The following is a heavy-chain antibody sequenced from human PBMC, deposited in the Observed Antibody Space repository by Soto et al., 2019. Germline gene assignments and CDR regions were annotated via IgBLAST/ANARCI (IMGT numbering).Heavy chain of an antibody. Sequence: SETLSLTCTVSGGSISSGGYYWSWIRQHPGKCLEWIGYIYYSGSTYYNPSLKSRVTISVDTSKNQFSLKLSSVTAADTAVYYCARYTAAAGTNWFDPWGQGTLVTVSS. CDR3: ARYTAAAGTNWFDP. V-gene: IGHV4-31*03. D-gene: IGHD6-13*01. CDR1: GGSISSGGYY. J-gene: IGHJ5*02. CDR2: IYYSGST.